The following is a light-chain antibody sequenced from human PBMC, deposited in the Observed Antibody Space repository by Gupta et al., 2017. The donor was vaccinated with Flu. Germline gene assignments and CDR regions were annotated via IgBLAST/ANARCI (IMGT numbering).Light chain of an antibody. J-gene: IGLJ2*01. V-gene: IGLV3-19*01. CDR2: GKT. CDR1: SLRSYY. CDR3: NSRDSSGNHLV. Sequence: SSELTQDPAVSVALGQTVRITCQGDSLRSYYASWYQQKPGQAPVLVIYGKTNRPSGIPDRFSGSSSGNTASLTITGSQAEDDADYYCNSRDSSGNHLVFGGGTKLTVL.